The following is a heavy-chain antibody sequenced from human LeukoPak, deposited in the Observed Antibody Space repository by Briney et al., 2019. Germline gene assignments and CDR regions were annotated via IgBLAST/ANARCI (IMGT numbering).Heavy chain of an antibody. CDR2: IKSKTDGETT. V-gene: IGHV3-15*01. Sequence: PGGSLRLSCAASGLTFTNAWMSWVRQAPGKGLEWVGRIKSKTDGETTDYAAPVKGRFTISRDDSKNTLYLQMNRLKTEDTAVYYCITDPGEWEPIWGQGTMVTVSS. CDR1: GLTFTNAW. J-gene: IGHJ3*02. D-gene: IGHD1-26*01. CDR3: ITDPGEWEPI.